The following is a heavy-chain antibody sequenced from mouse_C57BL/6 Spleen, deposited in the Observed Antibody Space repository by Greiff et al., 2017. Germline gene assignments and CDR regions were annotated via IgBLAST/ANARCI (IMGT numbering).Heavy chain of an antibody. V-gene: IGHV2-9-1*01. CDR3: ASYRGAMDY. J-gene: IGHJ4*01. D-gene: IGHD2-14*01. CDR2: IWTGGGT. CDR1: GFSLTSYA. Sequence: VQLVESGPGLVAPSQSLSITCTVSGFSLTSYAISWVRQPPGKGLEWLGVIWTGGGTNYNSALISRLSISKDNSKSQVFLKMNRLQTDDTSRYYCASYRGAMDYWGQGTSVTVSS.